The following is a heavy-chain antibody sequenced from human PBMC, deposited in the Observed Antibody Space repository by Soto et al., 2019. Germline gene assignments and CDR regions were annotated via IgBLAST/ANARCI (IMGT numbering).Heavy chain of an antibody. V-gene: IGHV1-46*01. D-gene: IGHD2-2*01. J-gene: IGHJ6*02. CDR1: GYTFTSYY. CDR3: ARVSVVPAAYYYYYYGMDV. CDR2: INPSGGST. Sequence: ASVKVSCKASGYTFTSYYMHWLRQAPGQGLEWMGIINPSGGSTSYAQKFQGRVTMTRDTSTSTVYMELSSLRSEDTAVYYCARVSVVPAAYYYYYYGMDVWGQGTTVTVSS.